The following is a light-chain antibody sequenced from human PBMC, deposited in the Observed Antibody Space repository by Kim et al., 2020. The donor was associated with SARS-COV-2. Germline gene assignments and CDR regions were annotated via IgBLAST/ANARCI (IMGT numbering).Light chain of an antibody. V-gene: IGLV3-25*03. J-gene: IGLJ3*02. CDR3: QSADNSGTWV. CDR1: ALPKLY. CDR2: KDS. Sequence: VSPGQTARITCFGDALPKLYAYWYQQKPGQAPVLVIYKDSERPSGIPERFSGSSSGTTVTLTISGVQAEDEADYYCQSADNSGTWVFGGGTQLTVL.